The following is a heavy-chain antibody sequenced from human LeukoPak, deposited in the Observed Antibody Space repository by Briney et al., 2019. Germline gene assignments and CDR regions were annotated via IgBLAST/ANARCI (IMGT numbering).Heavy chain of an antibody. CDR3: ARGQFEYTGYYYYMDV. J-gene: IGHJ6*03. V-gene: IGHV4-38-2*02. D-gene: IGHD6-6*01. Sequence: SSETLSLTCTVSGYSISSGYYWGWIRQPPGKGLEWIGSIYHIGSTYYNPPLKSRVTISVDTSKNQFSLQLNSVTPEDTAVYYCARGQFEYTGYYYYMDVWGKGTTVTVSS. CDR2: IYHIGST. CDR1: GYSISSGYY.